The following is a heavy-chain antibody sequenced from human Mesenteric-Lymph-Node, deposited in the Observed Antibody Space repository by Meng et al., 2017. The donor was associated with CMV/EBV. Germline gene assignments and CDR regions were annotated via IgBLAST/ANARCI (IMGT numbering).Heavy chain of an antibody. J-gene: IGHJ6*02. CDR1: GGSITNLY. Sequence: ESLKISCTVSGGSITNLYWSWIRQTPGKGLEWIGYIYYSATANYSPSLKSRVTISVDTSQSQFSLKLSSVTAADTATYYCARVDGPRYDYWSGQYSNDYNGMDVWGQGTTVTVSS. D-gene: IGHD3-3*01. CDR3: ARVDGPRYDYWSGQYSNDYNGMDV. CDR2: IYYSATA. V-gene: IGHV4-59*01.